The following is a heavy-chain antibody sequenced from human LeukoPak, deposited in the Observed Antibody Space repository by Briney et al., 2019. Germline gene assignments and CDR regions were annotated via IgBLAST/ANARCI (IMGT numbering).Heavy chain of an antibody. CDR2: IYPGDSDT. D-gene: IGHD3-22*01. CDR1: GYSFTSYW. Sequence: GESLKISCKGSGYSFTSYWIGWVRQMPGKGLEWMGIIYPGDSDTSYSPSFQGQVTISADKSINTAYLQRSTLKATDTAMYYCARRIFSASIGYYCDYWGQGTLVTVSS. J-gene: IGHJ4*02. V-gene: IGHV5-51*01. CDR3: ARRIFSASIGYYCDY.